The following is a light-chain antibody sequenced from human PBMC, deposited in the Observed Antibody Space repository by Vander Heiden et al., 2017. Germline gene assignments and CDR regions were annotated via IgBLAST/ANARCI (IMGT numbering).Light chain of an antibody. J-gene: IGKJ1*01. CDR2: AAS. Sequence: DIQMTQTPSSQSASVGDSVTITCRASQSISSYLNGYQQKPGKAPNLLIYAASSLQSGVPSRFRGSGSGTDVTLTISSLQPEDFATYYCQQRYSAPRTFGQGTKVEIK. CDR3: QQRYSAPRT. CDR1: QSISSY. V-gene: IGKV1-39*01.